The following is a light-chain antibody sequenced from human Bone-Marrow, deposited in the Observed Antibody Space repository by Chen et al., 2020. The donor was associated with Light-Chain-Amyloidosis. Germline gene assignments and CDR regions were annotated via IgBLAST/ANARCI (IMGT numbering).Light chain of an antibody. CDR2: RDT. CDR3: QSADSSGTYEVI. V-gene: IGLV3-25*03. J-gene: IGLJ2*01. Sequence: SYELTRPPSVSVSPGQTARITCSGDDLPTKYAYWYQQKPGQAPVLVIHRDTERPSGISERFSGSSSGTKATLTISGVQAEDEADYHCQSADSSGTYEVIFGGGTKLTVL. CDR1: DLPTKY.